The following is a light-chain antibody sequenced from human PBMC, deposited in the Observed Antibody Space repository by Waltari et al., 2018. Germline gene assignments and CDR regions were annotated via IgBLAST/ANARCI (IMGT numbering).Light chain of an antibody. CDR2: DSF. Sequence: EIVLTQSPGTLSLSPGERATLSCRASQSVTSNSLAWYQQKPGQAPGLIIYDSFNRATGIPDRFSGSGSGTDFTLTISSLEPEDFAVYYCQNRRNWPLLTFGGGTKVEIK. V-gene: IGKV3D-20*02. CDR3: QNRRNWPLLT. J-gene: IGKJ4*01. CDR1: QSVTSNS.